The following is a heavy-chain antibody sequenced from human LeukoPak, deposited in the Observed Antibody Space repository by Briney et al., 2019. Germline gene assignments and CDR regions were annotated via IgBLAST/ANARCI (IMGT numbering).Heavy chain of an antibody. Sequence: PGGSLRLSCAASGFTFSSYAMHWVRQAPGKGLEWVAVISYDGSNKYYADSVKGRFTISRDNSKNTLYLQMNNLRAEDTAVYYCARAGSPLYGSTWARTYFDYWGQGTLVTVSS. CDR2: ISYDGSNK. CDR1: GFTFSSYA. D-gene: IGHD6-13*01. CDR3: ARAGSPLYGSTWARTYFDY. V-gene: IGHV3-30*14. J-gene: IGHJ4*02.